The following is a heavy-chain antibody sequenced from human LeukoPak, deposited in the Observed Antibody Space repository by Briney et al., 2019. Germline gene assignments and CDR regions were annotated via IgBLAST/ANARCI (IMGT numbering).Heavy chain of an antibody. CDR1: GDSVSRNSAA. Sequence: SQTLSLTCAISGDSVSRNSAAWNRIRQSPSRGLEWLGRTYYRSKWYNDYAVSVKSRITINPDTSQNQLSLQLNSVTPEDTGVYYCARDSSSWYPIDYWGQGTLVTVSS. D-gene: IGHD6-13*01. V-gene: IGHV6-1*01. CDR3: ARDSSSWYPIDY. CDR2: TYYRSKWYN. J-gene: IGHJ4*02.